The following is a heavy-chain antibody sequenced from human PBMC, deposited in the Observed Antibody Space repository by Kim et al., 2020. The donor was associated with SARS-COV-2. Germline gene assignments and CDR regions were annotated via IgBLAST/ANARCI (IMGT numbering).Heavy chain of an antibody. CDR2: INHSGST. CDR1: GGSFSGYY. J-gene: IGHJ4*02. V-gene: IGHV4-34*01. D-gene: IGHD5-18*01. CDR3: ARGAGYSYGLFDY. Sequence: SETLSLTCAVYGGSFSGYYWSWIRQPPGKGLEWIGEINHSGSTNYNPSLKSRVTISVDTSKNQFSLKLSSVTAADTAVYYCARGAGYSYGLFDYWGQGTLVTVSS.